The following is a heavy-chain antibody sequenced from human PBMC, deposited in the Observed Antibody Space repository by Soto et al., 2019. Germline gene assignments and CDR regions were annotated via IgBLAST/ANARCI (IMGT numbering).Heavy chain of an antibody. D-gene: IGHD3-22*01. Sequence: GGSLRLSCAASGFTFDDYAMHWVRQAPGKGLEWVSLISWDGGSTYYADSVKGRFTISRDNSKNSLYLQMNSLRAEDTALYYCAKDIRYYDSSGYYSSAFDIWGQGTMVTVS. J-gene: IGHJ3*02. CDR1: GFTFDDYA. CDR2: ISWDGGST. V-gene: IGHV3-43D*04. CDR3: AKDIRYYDSSGYYSSAFDI.